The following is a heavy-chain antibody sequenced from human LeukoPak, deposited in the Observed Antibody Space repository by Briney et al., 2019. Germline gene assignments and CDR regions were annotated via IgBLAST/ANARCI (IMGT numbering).Heavy chain of an antibody. J-gene: IGHJ4*02. CDR3: ATYYDKSGYYGRHDY. Sequence: PGGSLRLSCAASGLTFSRYAMTWVGQAPGKGREWVSSISGSGDTYYADSVKGRFTISRDNSKNTLSLQMNSLRAEDTAVYYCATYYDKSGYYGRHDYWGQGTLVTVSS. V-gene: IGHV3-23*01. CDR1: GLTFSRYA. D-gene: IGHD3-22*01. CDR2: ISGSGDT.